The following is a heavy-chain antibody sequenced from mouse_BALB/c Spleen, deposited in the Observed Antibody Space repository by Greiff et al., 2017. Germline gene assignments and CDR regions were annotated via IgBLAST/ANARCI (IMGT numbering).Heavy chain of an antibody. CDR3: ARGYGSSYEGDAMDY. CDR2: ISSGGST. J-gene: IGHJ4*01. Sequence: EVKVEESGGGLVKPGGSLKLSCAASGFTFSSYAMSWVRQTPEKRLEWVASISSGGSTYYPDSVKGRFTISRDNARNILYLQMSSLRSEDTAMYYCARGYGSSYEGDAMDYWGQGTSVTVSS. CDR1: GFTFSSYA. D-gene: IGHD1-1*01. V-gene: IGHV5-6-5*01.